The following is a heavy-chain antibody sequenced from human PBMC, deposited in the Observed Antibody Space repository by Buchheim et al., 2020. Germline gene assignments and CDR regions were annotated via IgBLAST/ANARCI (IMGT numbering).Heavy chain of an antibody. V-gene: IGHV3-23*01. Sequence: EVQLLESGGGLVQPGGSLRLSCAASGFTFSSYAMSWVRQAPGKGLEWVSSIGGSGATTYYADSVKGRFTISRDNSKNTVYLQMNSLRAEDTALYYCAKSPGSEWLLPFDYWGQGSL. CDR3: AKSPGSEWLLPFDY. CDR1: GFTFSSYA. D-gene: IGHD3-3*01. CDR2: IGGSGATT. J-gene: IGHJ4*02.